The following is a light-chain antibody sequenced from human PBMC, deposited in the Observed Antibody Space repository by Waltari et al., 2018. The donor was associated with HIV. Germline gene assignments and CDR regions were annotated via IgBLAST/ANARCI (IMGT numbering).Light chain of an antibody. CDR2: AVS. V-gene: IGLV2-14*03. Sequence: QSALTQPASVSGSPGQSITISCTGTSRDVGGYNYVSWYQHHPGKAPKLVISAVSNRPSWVSNRFSGSKSANPASLTISGLQAEDEAGYYCNSYTTISTLHVVFGGWTKLTGL. J-gene: IGLJ2*01. CDR3: NSYTTISTLHVV. CDR1: SRDVGGYNY.